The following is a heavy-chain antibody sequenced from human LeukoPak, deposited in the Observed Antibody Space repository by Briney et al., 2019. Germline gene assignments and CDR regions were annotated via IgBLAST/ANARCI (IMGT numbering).Heavy chain of an antibody. V-gene: IGHV3-30*02. CDR1: GFTFSSYV. D-gene: IGHD1-14*01. Sequence: GGSLRLSCAASGFTFSSYVMHWVRQAPGKGLEWVAFIRYDGSNKYYADSVKGRFTISRDNSKNTLYLQMNSLRAEDTAVYYCARFGNRDYAFDIWGQGTMVTVSS. CDR3: ARFGNRDYAFDI. CDR2: IRYDGSNK. J-gene: IGHJ3*02.